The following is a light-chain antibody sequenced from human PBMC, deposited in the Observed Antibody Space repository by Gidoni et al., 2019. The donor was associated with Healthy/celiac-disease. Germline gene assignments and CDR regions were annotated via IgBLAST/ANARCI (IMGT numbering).Light chain of an antibody. J-gene: IGLJ3*02. CDR3: GTWDSSLSAPLYWV. Sequence: QSVLTQPPSVSAAPGQKVTISCSGSSSNIGNNYVSWYQQLPGTAPKLLIYDNNKRPSGIPDRFSGSKSGTSATLGITGLQTGDEADYYCGTWDSSLSAPLYWVFGGGTKLTVL. V-gene: IGLV1-51*01. CDR2: DNN. CDR1: SSNIGNNY.